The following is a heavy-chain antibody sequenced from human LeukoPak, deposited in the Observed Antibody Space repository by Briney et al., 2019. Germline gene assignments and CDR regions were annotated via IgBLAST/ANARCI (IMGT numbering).Heavy chain of an antibody. CDR2: IYYSGST. CDR3: ARVSSSWYFDY. Sequence: SETLSLTCTVSGGSISSYYWSWIRQPPGKGLEWIGYIYYSGSTNYNPSLKSRVTISVDTSKNQFSLKLSSVTAADTAVYYCARVSSSWYFDYWGQGTLVTVSS. V-gene: IGHV4-59*01. CDR1: GGSISSYY. D-gene: IGHD6-13*01. J-gene: IGHJ4*02.